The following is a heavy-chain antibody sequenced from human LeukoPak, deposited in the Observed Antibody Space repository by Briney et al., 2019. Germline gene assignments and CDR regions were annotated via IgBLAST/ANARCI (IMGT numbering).Heavy chain of an antibody. Sequence: PGGSLRLSCAASGFTFSSYSMNWVRQAPGKGLEWVSSISSSSSYIYYADSVKGRFTISRDNAKNSLYLQMNSLRAEDTAVYYCARASAMDPPRYYGMDVWGQGTTVTVSS. CDR1: GFTFSSYS. D-gene: IGHD5-18*01. CDR2: ISSSSSYI. V-gene: IGHV3-21*01. CDR3: ARASAMDPPRYYGMDV. J-gene: IGHJ6*02.